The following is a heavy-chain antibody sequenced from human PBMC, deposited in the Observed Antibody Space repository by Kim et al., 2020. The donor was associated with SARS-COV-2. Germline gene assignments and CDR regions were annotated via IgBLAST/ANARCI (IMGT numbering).Heavy chain of an antibody. V-gene: IGHV7-4-1*02. CDR1: GYTFTSYA. CDR3: ARTNYDSFYYMDV. J-gene: IGHJ6*03. CDR2: INTNTGNP. Sequence: ASVKVCCKASGYTFTSYAMNWVRQAPGQGLEWMGWINTNTGNPTYAQGFTGRFVFSLDTSVSTAYLQISSLKAEDTAVYYCARTNYDSFYYMDVWGKGTTVTVSS.